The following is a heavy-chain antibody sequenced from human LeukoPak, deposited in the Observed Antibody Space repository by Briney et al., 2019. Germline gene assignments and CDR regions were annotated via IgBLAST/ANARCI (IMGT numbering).Heavy chain of an antibody. CDR3: ARDSPTHYDFWSGYSYYFDY. V-gene: IGHV3-48*01. Sequence: GGSLRLSCAASGFTFSSYSMNWVRQAPGKGLEWVSYISSSSSTIYYADSVKGRFTISRDNAKNSLYLQMNSLRAEDTAVYYCARDSPTHYDFWSGYSYYFDYWGQGTLVTVSS. CDR1: GFTFSSYS. J-gene: IGHJ4*02. D-gene: IGHD3-3*01. CDR2: ISSSSSTI.